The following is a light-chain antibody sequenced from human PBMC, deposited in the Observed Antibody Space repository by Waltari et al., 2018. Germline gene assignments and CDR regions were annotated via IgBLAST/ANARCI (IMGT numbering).Light chain of an antibody. J-gene: IGLJ2*01. Sequence: QSALTQPASVSGSPGQSITISCTGSSSDVGDYNYVSWYQQHPDKVPKLIIYDVSHRPSGVSDRFSGSKSGNPASLTISGLQAEDEADYYCSSYKTSVLFGGGTRLTVL. CDR1: SSDVGDYNY. V-gene: IGLV2-14*03. CDR3: SSYKTSVL. CDR2: DVS.